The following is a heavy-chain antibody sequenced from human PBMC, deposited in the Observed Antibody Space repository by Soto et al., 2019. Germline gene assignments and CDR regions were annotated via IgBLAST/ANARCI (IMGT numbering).Heavy chain of an antibody. J-gene: IGHJ6*03. V-gene: IGHV3-74*01. D-gene: IGHD2-2*01. CDR1: GLTFSSYW. Sequence: EVQLVESGGGLVQPGGSLRLSCAASGLTFSSYWMHWFRQVPGKGLVWVSRVNSDGSFTTYADSVKGRFTISRDNAKNTLYLQMNSLRAEDTALYYCVRETPSVDHYYFYMDVWGKGTTVTVSS. CDR3: VRETPSVDHYYFYMDV. CDR2: VNSDGSFT.